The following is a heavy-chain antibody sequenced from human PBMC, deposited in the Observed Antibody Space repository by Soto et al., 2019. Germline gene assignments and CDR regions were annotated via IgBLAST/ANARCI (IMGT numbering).Heavy chain of an antibody. J-gene: IGHJ6*02. V-gene: IGHV4-59*01. D-gene: IGHD1-26*01. Sequence: ETLSLTCNVSGGSISGYYWSWIRQSPGKGLEYIGYIYYRGSTNYNSSLKSRVTMSVDTSRNQFSLKMNSVTAADTAVYYCARQQLLPFYYALDVWGQGTTVTVSS. CDR2: IYYRGST. CDR1: GGSISGYY. CDR3: ARQQLLPFYYALDV.